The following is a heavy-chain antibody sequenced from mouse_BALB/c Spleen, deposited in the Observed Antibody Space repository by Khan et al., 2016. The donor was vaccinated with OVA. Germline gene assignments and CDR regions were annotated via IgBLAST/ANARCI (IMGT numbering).Heavy chain of an antibody. Sequence: DLVKPGASVKLSCKASGYTFTSYWINWIKQRPGQGLEWIGRVSPGSGSPYYNEIFKGKATVTVDKSSSTAYIQLNSLSSEDSAVYCCTRANYYGKRFYAMDYWGQGTSVTVSS. CDR1: GYTFTSYW. J-gene: IGHJ4*01. CDR3: TRANYYGKRFYAMDY. CDR2: VSPGSGSP. D-gene: IGHD1-1*01. V-gene: IGHV1S41*01.